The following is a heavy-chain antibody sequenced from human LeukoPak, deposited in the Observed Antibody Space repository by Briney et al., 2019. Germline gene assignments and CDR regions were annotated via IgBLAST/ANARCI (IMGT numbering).Heavy chain of an antibody. V-gene: IGHV4-61*02. CDR2: IYTSGST. Sequence: PSETLSLTCTVSGGSISSGSYYWSWIRQPAGKGLEWIGRIYTSGSTNYNPSLKSRDTISVDTSKNQFSLKLSSVTAADTDVYYCASTTLDYYDSSGPPFDYWGQGTLVTVSS. D-gene: IGHD3-22*01. CDR3: ASTTLDYYDSSGPPFDY. J-gene: IGHJ4*02. CDR1: GGSISSGSYY.